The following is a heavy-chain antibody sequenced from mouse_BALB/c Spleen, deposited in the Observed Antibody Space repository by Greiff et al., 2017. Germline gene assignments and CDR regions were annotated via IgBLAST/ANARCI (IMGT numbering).Heavy chain of an antibody. Sequence: QVQLQQPGAELVRPGASVKLSCKASGYTFTSYWINWVKQRPGQGLEWIGNIYPSDSYTNYNQKFKDKATLTVDKSSSTAYMQLSSPTSEDSAVYYCTRVYYGYDGFAYWGQGTLVTVSA. V-gene: IGHV1-69*02. CDR2: IYPSDSYT. CDR3: TRVYYGYDGFAY. D-gene: IGHD2-2*01. J-gene: IGHJ3*01. CDR1: GYTFTSYW.